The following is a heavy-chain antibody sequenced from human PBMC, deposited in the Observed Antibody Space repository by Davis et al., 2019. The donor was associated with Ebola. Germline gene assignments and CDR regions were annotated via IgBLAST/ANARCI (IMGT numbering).Heavy chain of an antibody. D-gene: IGHD6-19*01. V-gene: IGHV3-74*01. CDR1: GFTFNTYW. CDR3: GRDLSGMDDY. J-gene: IGHJ4*02. CDR2: TNEDGSTT. Sequence: GESLKISCAASGFTFNTYWMHWVRQAPGRGLVWVSRTNEDGSTTNYADSVKGRFTISGDNAKNTLYLQMNSLRAEDTAVYYCGRDLSGMDDYWGQGTLVTVSS.